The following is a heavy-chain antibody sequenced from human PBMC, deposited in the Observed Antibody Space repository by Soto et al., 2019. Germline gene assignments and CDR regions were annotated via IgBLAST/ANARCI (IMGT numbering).Heavy chain of an antibody. D-gene: IGHD5-18*01. V-gene: IGHV4-34*01. CDR1: GGSFSGYY. Sequence: SETLSLTCAVYGGSFSGYYWTWIRQPPGKGLEWIGEINNSGSTNYNPSLEGRATISVDTSKNQFSLTLSSVTAADTAVYYCVRAVIKRGCSYGPVYWGQGPLVNVAS. CDR3: VRAVIKRGCSYGPVY. CDR2: INNSGST. J-gene: IGHJ4*02.